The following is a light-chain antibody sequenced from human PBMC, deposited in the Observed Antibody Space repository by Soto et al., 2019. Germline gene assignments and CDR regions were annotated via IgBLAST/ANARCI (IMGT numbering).Light chain of an antibody. CDR1: QSISSW. J-gene: IGKJ1*01. Sequence: IQMTQSPSTLSASVGDRVTITCRASQSISSWLAWYQQKPGKAPKLLIYKAFTLESGVPSRFSSSGSGTEFTLTISSLQPDDFATYHCQQYNRYPWTIGQGTKVDIX. V-gene: IGKV1-5*03. CDR2: KAF. CDR3: QQYNRYPWT.